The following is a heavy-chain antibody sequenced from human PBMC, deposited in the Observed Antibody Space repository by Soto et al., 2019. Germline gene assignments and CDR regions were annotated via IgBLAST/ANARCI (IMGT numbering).Heavy chain of an antibody. CDR2: VNEDGSEK. Sequence: WGSLRLSCAASGFPFSSYYMSWVRQAQGKGLEWVANVNEDGSEKYYVDSVKGRFTVSRDNAKNSLYLQINSLRAEDTAVYYCAKWRGTGSDYWGKGRMVTVSS. D-gene: IGHD7-27*01. CDR3: AKWRGTGSDY. V-gene: IGHV3-7*01. J-gene: IGHJ4*02. CDR1: GFPFSSYY.